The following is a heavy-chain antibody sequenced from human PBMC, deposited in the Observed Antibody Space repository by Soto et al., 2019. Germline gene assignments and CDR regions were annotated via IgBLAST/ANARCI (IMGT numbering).Heavy chain of an antibody. D-gene: IGHD3-22*01. CDR3: AKYSSYWDEDY. Sequence: EVQLLESGGGLVQPGGSLRLSCAASGFTFSSYAMTWVRQAPGEGLQWVSSISGRGESTFHADSVKGRFTISRDNSKITLTLQRNSLRAEDTAIYYCAKYSSYWDEDYWGQGTLVTVSS. J-gene: IGHJ4*02. CDR2: ISGRGEST. V-gene: IGHV3-23*01. CDR1: GFTFSSYA.